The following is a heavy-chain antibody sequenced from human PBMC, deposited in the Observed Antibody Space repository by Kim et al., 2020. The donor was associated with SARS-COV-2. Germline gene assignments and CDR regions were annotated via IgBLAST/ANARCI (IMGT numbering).Heavy chain of an antibody. Sequence: GGSLRLSCAASGFTFSSYGMHWVRQAPGKGLEWVAVIWYDGSNKYYADSVKGRFTISRDNSKNTLYLQMNSLRAEDTAVYYCAKDFPTYYYGSGSYPYYGMDVWGQGTTVTVSS. CDR1: GFTFSSYG. CDR3: AKDFPTYYYGSGSYPYYGMDV. J-gene: IGHJ6*02. V-gene: IGHV3-33*06. D-gene: IGHD3-10*01. CDR2: IWYDGSNK.